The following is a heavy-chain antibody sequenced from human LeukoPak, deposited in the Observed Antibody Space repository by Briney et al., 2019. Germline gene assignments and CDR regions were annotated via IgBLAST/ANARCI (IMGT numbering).Heavy chain of an antibody. D-gene: IGHD5-18*01. V-gene: IGHV3-23*01. J-gene: IGHJ4*02. CDR3: AKDRDTYGYVTSFDY. Sequence: GGSLRLSCAASGFTFSSYAMSWVRRTPGQGLEWVSAISGSDGRTYYADSVKCRYTISRDNSKNTLYLQMNSLRADDTAVFYCAKDRDTYGYVTSFDYWGQGTLVTVSS. CDR1: GFTFSSYA. CDR2: ISGSDGRT.